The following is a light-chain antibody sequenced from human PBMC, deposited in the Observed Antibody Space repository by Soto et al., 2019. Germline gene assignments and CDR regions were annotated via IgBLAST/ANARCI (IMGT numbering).Light chain of an antibody. V-gene: IGKV3-15*01. Sequence: DIVMTQSPATLSVSPGERATLSCRASQSVASNLAWYQQRPGQAPTLLIHGASTRSTGVPVRFSGSGSGTEFTLSISSLLSEDFVVYYCHHYNNWPHTYGGGTKVDIK. J-gene: IGKJ4*01. CDR1: QSVASN. CDR3: HHYNNWPHT. CDR2: GAS.